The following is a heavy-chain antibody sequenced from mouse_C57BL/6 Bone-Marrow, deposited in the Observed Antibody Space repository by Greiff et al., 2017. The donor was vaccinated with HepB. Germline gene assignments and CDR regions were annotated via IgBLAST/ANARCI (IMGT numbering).Heavy chain of an antibody. CDR3: ARYYGSDGFSY. D-gene: IGHD1-1*01. J-gene: IGHJ3*01. Sequence: QVQLQQSGAELAKPGASVRLSCKASGYTFTTYWMHWVKQRPGQGLDWIGYINPGSGYTKYNQKFKDKATLTADKSSSTAYMQLSSLTYEDSAVYFCARYYGSDGFSYWGQGTLVTGSA. CDR1: GYTFTTYW. V-gene: IGHV1-7*01. CDR2: INPGSGYT.